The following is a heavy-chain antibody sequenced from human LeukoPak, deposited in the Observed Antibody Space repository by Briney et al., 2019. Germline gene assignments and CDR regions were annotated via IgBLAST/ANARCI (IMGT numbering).Heavy chain of an antibody. J-gene: IGHJ4*02. CDR1: GFTFSSYS. Sequence: GGSLRLSCAASGFTFSSYSMNWVRQAPGKELEWVSYISSSSSTIYYADSVKCRFTISRDNAKNSLYLQMNSLRAEDTPVYYWARGAPLDNCGGDCYPDPFDYWGQGTLVTVSS. CDR2: ISSSSSTI. CDR3: ARGAPLDNCGGDCYPDPFDY. D-gene: IGHD2-21*01. V-gene: IGHV3-48*01.